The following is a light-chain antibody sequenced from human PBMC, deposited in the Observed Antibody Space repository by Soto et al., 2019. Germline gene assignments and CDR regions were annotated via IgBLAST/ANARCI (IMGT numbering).Light chain of an antibody. CDR2: GAS. J-gene: IGKJ5*01. V-gene: IGKV3-20*01. CDR1: QSISRY. Sequence: LVLTQPPGTLSLSPGERTTLSCRASQSISRYLAWYQQKPGQGPRLLIYGASSRATGTPDRFSGSGSGTDFTLTINRLEPEDFAVFFCQQYGTSEIIFGQGTRLEIK. CDR3: QQYGTSEII.